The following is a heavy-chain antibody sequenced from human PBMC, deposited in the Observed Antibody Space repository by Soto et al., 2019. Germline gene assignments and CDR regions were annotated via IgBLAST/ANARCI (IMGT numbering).Heavy chain of an antibody. CDR2: LSYAGDT. Sequence: PGGSLRVSCAASGFTPSTCNVLGVRQAIGKGLEWVAALSYAGDTYYPGSVKGRFTVSREGAKNSLYLQMNSLTAGDTAVYYCAKGPRSASGYDYLAFWGQGTSVIVSS. D-gene: IGHD6-25*01. J-gene: IGHJ6*03. V-gene: IGHV3-13*01. CDR1: GFTPSTCN. CDR3: AKGPRSASGYDYLAF.